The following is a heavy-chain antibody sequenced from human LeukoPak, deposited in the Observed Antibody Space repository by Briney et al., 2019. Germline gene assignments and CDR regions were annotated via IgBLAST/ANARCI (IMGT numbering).Heavy chain of an antibody. Sequence: GGSLRLSCAASGFTFSSYAMSWVRQAPGKGLEWVSAISGSGGSTYYADSVKGRFTISRDNSKNTLYLQMNSLRAEDTAVYYCAKFFVIGSGYSSYFDYWGQGTLVTVSS. V-gene: IGHV3-23*01. CDR2: ISGSGGST. CDR3: AKFFVIGSGYSSYFDY. D-gene: IGHD3-22*01. CDR1: GFTFSSYA. J-gene: IGHJ4*02.